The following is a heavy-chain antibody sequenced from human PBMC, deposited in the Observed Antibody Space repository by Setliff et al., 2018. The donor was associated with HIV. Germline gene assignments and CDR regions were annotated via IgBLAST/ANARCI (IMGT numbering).Heavy chain of an antibody. CDR1: GGSISSNNYY. CDR2: IYSGGNT. Sequence: SETLSLTCTVSGGSISSNNYYWGWIRQPPGKGLEWIGSIYSGGNTYYNPSLQSRITISVDKSKNQFSLKLSSVTAADTAVYYCARNPLAFGELLPYYFDYWGQGTLVTVSS. V-gene: IGHV4-39*07. D-gene: IGHD3-10*01. J-gene: IGHJ4*02. CDR3: ARNPLAFGELLPYYFDY.